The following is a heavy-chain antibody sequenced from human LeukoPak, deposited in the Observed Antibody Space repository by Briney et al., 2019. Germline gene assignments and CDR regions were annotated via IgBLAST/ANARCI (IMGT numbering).Heavy chain of an antibody. CDR3: AGDSIAARPSSPDY. V-gene: IGHV3-11*04. CDR1: GFTFSDYY. J-gene: IGHJ4*02. D-gene: IGHD6-6*01. CDR2: ISSSGSTI. Sequence: GGSLRLSCAASGFTFSDYYMSWIRQAPGKGLEWVSYISSSGSTIYYADSVKGRFTISRDNAKNSLYLQMNSLRDEDTAVYYCAGDSIAARPSSPDYWGQGTLVTVSS.